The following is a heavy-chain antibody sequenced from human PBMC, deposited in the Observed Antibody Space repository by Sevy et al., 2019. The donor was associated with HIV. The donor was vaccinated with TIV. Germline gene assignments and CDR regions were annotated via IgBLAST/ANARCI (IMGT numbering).Heavy chain of an antibody. D-gene: IGHD5-18*01. J-gene: IGHJ4*02. V-gene: IGHV1-2*02. CDR3: ASPGGYRYGSLLDY. Sequence: ASVKVSCKASGHTFTDYFIHWVRQAPGQGLEWMGWINPNSGAPEYAQKFEGRVTMTRDTSITTAYMELSRLRSDDTAVYYCASPGGYRYGSLLDYWGQGTLVTVSS. CDR2: INPNSGAP. CDR1: GHTFTDYF.